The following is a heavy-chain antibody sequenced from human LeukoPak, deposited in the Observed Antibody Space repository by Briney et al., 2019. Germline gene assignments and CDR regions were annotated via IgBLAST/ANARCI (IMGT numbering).Heavy chain of an antibody. CDR3: ARDLGAARPNWFDP. V-gene: IGHV1-18*01. J-gene: IGHJ5*02. CDR2: ISAYNGNT. D-gene: IGHD6-6*01. CDR1: GYTCTSYG. Sequence: ASVEVSCKASGYTCTSYGISWVRQAPGQGLEWMGWISAYNGNTNYAQKLQGRVTMTTDTSTSTAYMELRSLRSDDTAVYYCARDLGAARPNWFDPWGQGTLVTVSS.